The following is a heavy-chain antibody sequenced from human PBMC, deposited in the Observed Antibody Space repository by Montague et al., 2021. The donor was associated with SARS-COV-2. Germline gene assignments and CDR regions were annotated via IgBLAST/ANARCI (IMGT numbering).Heavy chain of an antibody. CDR3: ARGRYFHWLLFALNDAFDI. Sequence: SETLSLTCAVYGGSFGGYYWSWIRQPPGKGLEWIGEIDHSGSTNYNPSLKSRVTISLDTSKNQFSLRLNSVTAADTAVYYCARGRYFHWLLFALNDAFDIWGQGTMVTVSS. CDR1: GGSFGGYY. D-gene: IGHD3-9*01. V-gene: IGHV4-34*01. J-gene: IGHJ3*02. CDR2: IDHSGST.